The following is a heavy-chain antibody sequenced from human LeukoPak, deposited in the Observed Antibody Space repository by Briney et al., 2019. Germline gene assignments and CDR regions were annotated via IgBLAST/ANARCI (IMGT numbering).Heavy chain of an antibody. D-gene: IGHD1-26*01. CDR3: AKWEASYEAFSI. CDR1: GGSISDYY. J-gene: IGHJ3*02. V-gene: IGHV4-4*09. CDR2: ISSSGPT. Sequence: PSETLSLTCTVSGGSISDYYCNWIRQPPGKGLEWIGYISSSGPTKYNPSLKSRVTASADTSRNQFSLKLSSVTAADTAVYYCAKWEASYEAFSIWGQGTMVTVSS.